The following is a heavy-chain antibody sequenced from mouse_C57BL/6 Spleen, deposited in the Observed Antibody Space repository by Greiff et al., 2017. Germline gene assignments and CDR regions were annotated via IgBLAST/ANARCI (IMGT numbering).Heavy chain of an antibody. CDR3: ARDPPLFAY. J-gene: IGHJ3*01. Sequence: EVQLQESGGGLVKPGGSLKLSCAASGFTFSSYAMSWVRQTPEKRLEWVATISDGGSYTYYPDNVKGRFTISRDNAKNNLYLQMSHLKSEDTAMYYCARDPPLFAYWGQGTLVTVSA. CDR2: ISDGGSYT. D-gene: IGHD6-1*01. CDR1: GFTFSSYA. V-gene: IGHV5-4*01.